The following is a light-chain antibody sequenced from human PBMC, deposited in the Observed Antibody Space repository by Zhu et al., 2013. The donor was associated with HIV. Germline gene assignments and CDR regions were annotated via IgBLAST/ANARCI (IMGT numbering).Light chain of an antibody. V-gene: IGLV1-47*01. CDR3: AVWDDSLSAWV. CDR1: SSNIGTNS. CDR2: RND. J-gene: IGLJ3*02. Sequence: QSVLTQPPSASGTPGQGVTVYCSGRSSNIGTNSVFWYQHLPGSAPTLLISRNDRRPSGVPDRFSGSKSGASASLAISGLRSEDEAIYYCAVWDDSLSAWVFGGGTKFDRP.